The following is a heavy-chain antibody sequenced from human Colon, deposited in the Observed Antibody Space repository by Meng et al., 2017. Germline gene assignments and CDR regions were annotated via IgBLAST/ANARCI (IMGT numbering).Heavy chain of an antibody. CDR1: GFTFSSYA. CDR2: IRGSGSDP. Sequence: EVQLVESGGGFIQPGGCLRLSCAASGFTFSSYAMGWVRQAPGKGLEWVSGIRGSGSDPYYADSVKGRFTISRDNSKNMVYLQMNSLTVDDTAVYYCVPPPLVSPGWNNWGQGTLVTVSS. D-gene: IGHD1-1*01. V-gene: IGHV3-23*04. J-gene: IGHJ4*02. CDR3: VPPPLVSPGWNN.